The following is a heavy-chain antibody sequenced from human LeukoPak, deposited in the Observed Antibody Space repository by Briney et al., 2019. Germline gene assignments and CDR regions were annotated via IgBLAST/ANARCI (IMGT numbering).Heavy chain of an antibody. CDR1: GGSISSSSYY. V-gene: IGHV4-39*07. J-gene: IGHJ5*02. CDR2: INYSGST. CDR3: ARGLWYRQWLGTNWFDP. D-gene: IGHD6-19*01. Sequence: SETLSLTCTVSGGSISSSSYYWGWIRQPPGKGLEWIGSINYSGSTYYNPSLKSRVTISVDTSKNQFSLKLSSVTAADTAVYYCARGLWYRQWLGTNWFDPWGQGTLVTVSS.